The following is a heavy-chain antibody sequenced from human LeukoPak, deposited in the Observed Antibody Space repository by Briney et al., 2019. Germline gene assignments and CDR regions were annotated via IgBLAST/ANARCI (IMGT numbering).Heavy chain of an antibody. CDR3: ARVAVAGLDAFDI. CDR1: GYTFTGYY. D-gene: IGHD6-19*01. Sequence: ASVKVSCKASGYTFTGYYMHWVRQAPGQGLEWMGWINPNSGGTNYAQKFQGRVTMTRDTSISTAYMELSSLRSEDTAVYYCARVAVAGLDAFDIWGQGTMVTVSS. V-gene: IGHV1-2*02. CDR2: INPNSGGT. J-gene: IGHJ3*02.